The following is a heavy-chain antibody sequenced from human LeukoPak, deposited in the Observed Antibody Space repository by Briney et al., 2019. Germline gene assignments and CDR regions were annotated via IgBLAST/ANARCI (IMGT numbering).Heavy chain of an antibody. CDR3: ARGRCSGGRCFFSGLFYYYYYMAV. V-gene: IGHV1-8*03. CDR1: GYTFTGYY. J-gene: IGHJ6*03. Sequence: ASVKVSCKASGYTFTGYYMHWVRQAPGQGLEWMGWMNPNSGNTGYAQKFQGRVTITRNTSISTAYMELSSLRSEDTAVYYCARGRCSGGRCFFSGLFYYYYYMAVWGKGTTVTVSS. CDR2: MNPNSGNT. D-gene: IGHD2-15*01.